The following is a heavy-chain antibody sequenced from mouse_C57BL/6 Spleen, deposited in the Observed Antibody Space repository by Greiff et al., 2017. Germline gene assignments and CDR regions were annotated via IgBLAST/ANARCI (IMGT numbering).Heavy chain of an antibody. CDR2: IHPSDSDT. D-gene: IGHD1-1*01. V-gene: IGHV1-74*01. CDR1: GYTFTSYW. Sequence: QVQLQQPGAELVKPGASVKVSCKASGYTFTSYWMHWVKQRPGQGLEWIGRIHPSDSDTNYNQKFKGKATLTVDKSSSTAYMQLSSPTSEDSAVYYCAIDTTVVASFDYWGQGTTLTVSS. J-gene: IGHJ2*01. CDR3: AIDTTVVASFDY.